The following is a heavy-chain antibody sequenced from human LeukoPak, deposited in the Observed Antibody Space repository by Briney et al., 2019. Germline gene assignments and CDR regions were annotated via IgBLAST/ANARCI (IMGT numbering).Heavy chain of an antibody. V-gene: IGHV3-53*01. Sequence: PGGSLRLSCAASGFNVSNNYMTWVRQAPGKGLEWVSLIYSSGSTYYADSVKGRFTISRDSSKNTLFLHMNTLRAEDTAIYYCAKDRTVGASYWYFDLWGRGTLVTVSS. CDR3: AKDRTVGASYWYFDL. CDR2: IYSSGST. D-gene: IGHD1-26*01. CDR1: GFNVSNNY. J-gene: IGHJ2*01.